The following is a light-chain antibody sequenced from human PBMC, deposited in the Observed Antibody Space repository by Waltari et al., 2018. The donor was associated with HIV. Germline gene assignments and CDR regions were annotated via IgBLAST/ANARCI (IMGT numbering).Light chain of an antibody. Sequence: NFMLTQPHSVSESPGKTVSISCARSSGSIASDYVQWYQQRPGSSPIFLIYEDNQRSSGVPDRFSASNDTSTNSASLTISGLKTEDEADYYCQSYASSIVTFGGGTKLTVL. CDR3: QSYASSIVT. V-gene: IGLV6-57*01. J-gene: IGLJ3*02. CDR1: SGSIASDY. CDR2: EDN.